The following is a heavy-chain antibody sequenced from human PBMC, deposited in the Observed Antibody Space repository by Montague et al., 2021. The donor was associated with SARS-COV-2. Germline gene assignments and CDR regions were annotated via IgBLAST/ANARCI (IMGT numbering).Heavy chain of an antibody. D-gene: IGHD1-26*01. V-gene: IGHV3-9*01. J-gene: IGHJ6*02. Sequence: SLKLSCAASGFTFGDYAMHWVRQAPGKGLEWVSGISWNSGSIGYADSVKGRFTISRDNAKNSLYLQMNSLRAEDTALYYCAKDIVCIVGGYYYYYGMDVWGQGTTVTVSS. CDR3: AKDIVCIVGGYYYYYGMDV. CDR2: ISWNSGSI. CDR1: GFTFGDYA.